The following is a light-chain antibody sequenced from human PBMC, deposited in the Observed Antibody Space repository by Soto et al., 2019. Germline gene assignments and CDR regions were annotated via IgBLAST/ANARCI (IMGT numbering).Light chain of an antibody. Sequence: DIQMTQSPSSVSASVGDRVTITCRASQSISSYLAWYQQEPGKAPKLLIYAASRLQSGVPSRFSGSGSGTDFTLTISSLQLEDFATYFCQHTNSFLALTFGGGTKVEI. CDR1: QSISSY. J-gene: IGKJ4*01. CDR2: AAS. CDR3: QHTNSFLALT. V-gene: IGKV1-12*01.